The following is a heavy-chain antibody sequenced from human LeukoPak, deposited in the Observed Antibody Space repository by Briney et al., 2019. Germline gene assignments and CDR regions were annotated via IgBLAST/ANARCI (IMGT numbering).Heavy chain of an antibody. CDR2: ISYDGSNK. Sequence: GGSLRLSCAASGFTFSSYAMHWVRQAPGKGLEWVAVISYDGSNKYYADSVKGRFTISRDNSKNTLYLQMNSLRAEDTAVYYCASGPLGSGCFESSPFFDYWGQGALVTVSS. CDR3: ASGPLGSGCFESSPFFDY. J-gene: IGHJ4*02. CDR1: GFTFSSYA. V-gene: IGHV3-30*04. D-gene: IGHD3-22*01.